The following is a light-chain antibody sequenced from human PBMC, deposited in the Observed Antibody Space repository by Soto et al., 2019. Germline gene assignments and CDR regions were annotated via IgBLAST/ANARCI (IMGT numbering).Light chain of an antibody. J-gene: IGKJ2*01. CDR1: QSISSSY. CDR2: GAS. Sequence: EIVLTQSPGTLSLSPGERATLACRASQSISSSYLAWYQQKPGQAPRLLIYGASSRATGIPDRFSGSGSGTDFTLTISRLEPEDFALYDCQFFGSSRYTFGQGTKLEIK. CDR3: QFFGSSRYT. V-gene: IGKV3-20*01.